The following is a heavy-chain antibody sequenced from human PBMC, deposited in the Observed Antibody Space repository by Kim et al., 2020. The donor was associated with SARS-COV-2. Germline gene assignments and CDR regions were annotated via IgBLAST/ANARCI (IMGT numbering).Heavy chain of an antibody. CDR3: ARAEHLPGGQFRYYYYGMDV. CDR2: IIPIFGTA. CDR1: GGTFSSYA. D-gene: IGHD1-26*01. J-gene: IGHJ6*02. Sequence: SVKVSCKASGGTFSSYAISWVRQAPGQGLEWMGGIIPIFGTANYAQKFQGRVTITADESTSTAYMELSSLRSEDTAVYYCARAEHLPGGQFRYYYYGMDVWGQGTTVTVSS. V-gene: IGHV1-69*13.